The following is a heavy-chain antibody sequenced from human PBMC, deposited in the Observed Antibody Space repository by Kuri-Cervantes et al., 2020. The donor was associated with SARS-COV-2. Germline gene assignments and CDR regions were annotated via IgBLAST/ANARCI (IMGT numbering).Heavy chain of an antibody. J-gene: IGHJ3*02. Sequence: GESLKISCAASGFTFSSYEMNWVRQAPGKGLEWVSYISSSGSTIYYADSVKGRFTISRDNAKNSLYLQMNSLRAEDTAVYYCARRLEYDFWSGPLDAFYIWGQGTVVTVSS. CDR2: ISSSGSTI. D-gene: IGHD3-3*01. CDR3: ARRLEYDFWSGPLDAFYI. V-gene: IGHV3-48*03. CDR1: GFTFSSYE.